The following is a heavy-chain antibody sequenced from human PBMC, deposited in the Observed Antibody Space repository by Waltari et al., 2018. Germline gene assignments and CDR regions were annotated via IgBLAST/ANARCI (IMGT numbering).Heavy chain of an antibody. D-gene: IGHD3-3*01. CDR3: AKDSFHYDFWSGPFDY. J-gene: IGHJ4*02. Sequence: QVQLVESGGGVVQPGRSLRLSCAASGFTFSSYGMHWVRQAPGKGLEWVAVIWYDGSNKYYADSVKGRFTISRDNSKNTLYLQMNSLRAEDTAMYYCAKDSFHYDFWSGPFDYWGQGTLVIVSS. CDR2: IWYDGSNK. V-gene: IGHV3-30*18. CDR1: GFTFSSYG.